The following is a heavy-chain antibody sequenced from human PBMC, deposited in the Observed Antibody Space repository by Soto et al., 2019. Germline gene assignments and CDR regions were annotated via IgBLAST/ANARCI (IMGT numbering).Heavy chain of an antibody. D-gene: IGHD2-2*01. CDR1: GFTFSSYA. CDR3: AKAYSPYCSSTSCYYFDY. J-gene: IGHJ4*02. Sequence: GGSLRLSCAASGFTFSSYAMSWVRQAPGKGLEWVSAISGSGGSTYYADSVKGRFTISRDNSKNTLYLQMNSLRAEDTAVYYCAKAYSPYCSSTSCYYFDYWGQGTLVTVSS. CDR2: ISGSGGST. V-gene: IGHV3-23*01.